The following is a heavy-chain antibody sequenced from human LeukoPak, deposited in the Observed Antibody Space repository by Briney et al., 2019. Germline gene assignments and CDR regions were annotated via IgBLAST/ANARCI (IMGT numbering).Heavy chain of an antibody. D-gene: IGHD3-22*01. CDR3: ARGGYYYDSSGYSIYYFDY. CDR2: IYTSGST. Sequence: SETLSLTCTVSGGSISSYYWSWIRQPAGKGLEWIGRIYTSGSTNYNPSLKSRVTMSVDTSKNQFSLKLSSVTAADTAVYYCARGGYYYDSSGYSIYYFDYWGQGILVTVSS. J-gene: IGHJ4*02. V-gene: IGHV4-4*07. CDR1: GGSISSYY.